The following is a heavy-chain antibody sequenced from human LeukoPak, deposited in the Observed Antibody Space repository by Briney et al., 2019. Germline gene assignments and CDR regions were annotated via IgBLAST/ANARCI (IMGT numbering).Heavy chain of an antibody. V-gene: IGHV3-11*01. Sequence: PGESLRLSCAASGFTVSSNYMSWVRQAPGKGLEWVSYISSSGSTIYYADSVKGRFTISRDNAKNSLYLQMNSLRAEDTAVYYCARDPIPTWGRASYYYYYYMDVWGKGTTVTISS. J-gene: IGHJ6*03. D-gene: IGHD7-27*01. CDR3: ARDPIPTWGRASYYYYYYMDV. CDR1: GFTVSSNY. CDR2: ISSSGSTI.